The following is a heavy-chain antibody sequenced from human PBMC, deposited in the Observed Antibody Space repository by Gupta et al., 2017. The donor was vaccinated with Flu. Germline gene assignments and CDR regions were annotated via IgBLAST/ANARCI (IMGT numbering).Heavy chain of an antibody. J-gene: IGHJ6*03. D-gene: IGHD2-15*01. V-gene: IGHV1-69*01. CDR2: IIPIFGTA. Sequence: RQAPGQGLEWMGGIIPIFGTANYAQKFQGRVTITADESTSTAYMELSSLRSEDTAVYYCARRPPRYCSGGSCYGYYYYMDVWGKGTTVTVSS. CDR3: ARRPPRYCSGGSCYGYYYYMDV.